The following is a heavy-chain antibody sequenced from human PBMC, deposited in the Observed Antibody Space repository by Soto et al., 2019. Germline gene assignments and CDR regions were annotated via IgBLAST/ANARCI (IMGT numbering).Heavy chain of an antibody. J-gene: IGHJ6*02. CDR2: IIPIFGTA. D-gene: IGHD6-19*01. V-gene: IGHV1-69*13. CDR1: GGTFSSYA. CDR3: ARSPEGVAVAGDYYYYYGMDV. Sequence: SVKVSCKASGGTFSSYAISWVRQAPGQGLEWMGGIIPIFGTANYAQKFQGRVTITADESTSTAYMELSSLRSEDTAVYYCARSPEGVAVAGDYYYYYGMDVWGQGTTVTVSS.